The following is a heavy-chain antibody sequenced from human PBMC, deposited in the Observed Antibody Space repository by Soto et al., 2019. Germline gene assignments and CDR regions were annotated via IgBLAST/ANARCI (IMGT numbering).Heavy chain of an antibody. CDR3: ARGWGYYSTDYYYAY. V-gene: IGHV1-69*01. CDR1: GGSFNRHT. Sequence: QVQLVQSGAEVRKPGSSVRVSCKASGGSFNRHTISWVRQAPGQGLEWIGGIIPIFGTANHAQKFQVRVTIIADESTITVYMELSSLRSDDTAIYYCARGWGYYSTDYYYAYWGQGTLVIVFS. J-gene: IGHJ4*02. CDR2: IIPIFGTA. D-gene: IGHD3-22*01.